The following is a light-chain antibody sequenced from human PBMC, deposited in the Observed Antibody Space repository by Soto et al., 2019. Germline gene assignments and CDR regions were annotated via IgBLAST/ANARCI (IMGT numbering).Light chain of an antibody. J-gene: IGLJ3*02. CDR3: QSYDRTLSSAV. CDR1: NSNIGSGYG. V-gene: IGLV1-40*01. Sequence: QAVVTQPPSVSGAPGQRVTISCTGNNSNIGSGYGLHWYQQLPGMAPKLLIYGDNNRPSGVPDRFSGSTSGTSASLTITGLQAEDEADYYCQSYDRTLSSAVFGGGTKLTVL. CDR2: GDN.